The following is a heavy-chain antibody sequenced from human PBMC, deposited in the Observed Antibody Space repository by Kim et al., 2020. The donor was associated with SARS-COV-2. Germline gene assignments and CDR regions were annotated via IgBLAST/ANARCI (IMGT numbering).Heavy chain of an antibody. CDR2: ISGSGGST. J-gene: IGHJ4*02. Sequence: GGSLRLSCAASGFTFSSYAMSWVRQAPGKGLEWVSAISGSGGSTYYADSVKGRFTISRDNSKNTLYLQMNSLRAEDTAVYYCAKDLDPHDYLSPFDYWGQGTLVTVSS. CDR3: AKDLDPHDYLSPFDY. V-gene: IGHV3-23*01. CDR1: GFTFSSYA. D-gene: IGHD4-17*01.